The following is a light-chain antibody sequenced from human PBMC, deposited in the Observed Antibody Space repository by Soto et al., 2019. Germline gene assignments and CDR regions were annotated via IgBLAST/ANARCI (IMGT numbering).Light chain of an antibody. Sequence: DIQMTQSPSSLSASVGDRVTIPCRASQSISSYLNWYQQKPGKAPKLLIYAASRLQSGIPSRFSGSGSETDFTLTISSLQPEDFATYYCLQDYNYPLTFGGGTKVDIK. J-gene: IGKJ4*01. CDR2: AAS. CDR1: QSISSY. V-gene: IGKV1-39*01. CDR3: LQDYNYPLT.